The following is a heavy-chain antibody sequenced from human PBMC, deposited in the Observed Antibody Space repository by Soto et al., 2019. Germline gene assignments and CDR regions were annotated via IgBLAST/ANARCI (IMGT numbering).Heavy chain of an antibody. Sequence: SLTCTVSGGSISSSSYYWGWFPQPPGKGLEWIGSIYYSGSTYYNSSLKSRVTISVDTSKNQFSLKLSAVTAADTAEYYCATTERDWLSVITGPGDTGFDPGGQGTLVTISS. J-gene: IGHJ5*02. CDR1: GGSISSSSYY. CDR3: ATTERDWLSVITGPGDTGFDP. D-gene: IGHD2-21*02. V-gene: IGHV4-39*01. CDR2: IYYSGST.